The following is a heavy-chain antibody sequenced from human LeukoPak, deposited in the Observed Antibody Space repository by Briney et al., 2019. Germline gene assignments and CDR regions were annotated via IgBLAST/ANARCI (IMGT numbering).Heavy chain of an antibody. J-gene: IGHJ3*02. CDR3: ARGRFLDAFDI. Sequence: PSETLSLTCTVSGGSISSYYWSWIRQPPGKGLEWIGYISYSGSTNYNLSLKSRVTISVDTSKNQFSLKLSSVTAADTAVYYCARGRFLDAFDIWGQGTMVTVSS. CDR1: GGSISSYY. CDR2: ISYSGST. V-gene: IGHV4-59*08. D-gene: IGHD3-3*01.